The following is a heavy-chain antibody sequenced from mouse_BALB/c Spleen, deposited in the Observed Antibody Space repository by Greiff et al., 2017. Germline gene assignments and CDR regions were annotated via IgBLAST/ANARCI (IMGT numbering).Heavy chain of an antibody. J-gene: IGHJ4*01. Sequence: VHLVESGPGLVAPSQSLSITCTVSGFSLTSYGVHWVRQPPGKGLEWLGVIWAGGSTNYNSALMSRLSISKDNSKSQVFLKMNSLQTDDTAMYYCARGPITTVVATGAMDYWGQGTSVTVSS. CDR2: IWAGGST. CDR1: GFSLTSYG. D-gene: IGHD1-1*01. CDR3: ARGPITTVVATGAMDY. V-gene: IGHV2-9*02.